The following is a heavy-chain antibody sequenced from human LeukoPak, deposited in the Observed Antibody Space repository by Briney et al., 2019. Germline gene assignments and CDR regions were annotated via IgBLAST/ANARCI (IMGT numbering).Heavy chain of an antibody. CDR3: ARVAVVAATPRYFDY. D-gene: IGHD2-15*01. J-gene: IGHJ4*02. V-gene: IGHV4-38-2*01. CDR1: GYSNSRGYY. CDR2: IYHSGST. Sequence: SETLSLTCGVSGYSNSRGYYWGWIRKPPGKGLEWIGSIYHSGSTYYNPSLKSRVTISVDTSKNQLSLKLSSVTAADTAVYYGARVAVVAATPRYFDYWGQGTLVTVSS.